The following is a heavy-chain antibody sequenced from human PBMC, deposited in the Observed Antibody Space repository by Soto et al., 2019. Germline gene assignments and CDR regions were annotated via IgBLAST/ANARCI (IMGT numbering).Heavy chain of an antibody. Sequence: QVQLVQSGTEVKKPGSSVKVSCKASGGTFRNYPINWVRQAPGQGLEWMGSIFPLTDIPDYAQNFQARLTISADKSTSTAYMXLSSLXSDDTAMYFCARGXLVVLNYFESWGQGTLVTVSS. CDR1: GGTFRNYP. J-gene: IGHJ4*02. V-gene: IGHV1-69*02. CDR3: ARGXLVVLNYFES. CDR2: IFPLTDIP.